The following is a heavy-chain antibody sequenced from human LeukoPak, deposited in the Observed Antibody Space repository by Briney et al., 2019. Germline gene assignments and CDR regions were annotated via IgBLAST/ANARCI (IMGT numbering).Heavy chain of an antibody. D-gene: IGHD5-24*01. CDR2: IIPILGIA. V-gene: IGHV1-69*04. CDR1: GGTFSSYA. Sequence: SVKVSCKASGGTFSSYAISWVRQAPGQGLEWMGRIIPILGIANYAQKFQGRVTITADKSTSTAYMELSSLRSEDTAVYYCAREMATIGCFDYWGQGTLVTVSS. CDR3: AREMATIGCFDY. J-gene: IGHJ4*02.